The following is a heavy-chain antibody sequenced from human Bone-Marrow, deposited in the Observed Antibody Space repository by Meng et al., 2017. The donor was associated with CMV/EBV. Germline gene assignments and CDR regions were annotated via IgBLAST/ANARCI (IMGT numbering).Heavy chain of an antibody. V-gene: IGHV3-23*01. Sequence: GGSLRLSCAASGFTFSSYAMSWVRQAPGKGLEWVSAIGGSNDDTYYADSVKGRFTISRDNAKNSLYLQMNSLRAEDTAVYYCAREPRIRGAFDIWGQGTIVTVSS. CDR2: IGGSNDDT. CDR1: GFTFSSYA. CDR3: AREPRIRGAFDI. D-gene: IGHD2-15*01. J-gene: IGHJ3*02.